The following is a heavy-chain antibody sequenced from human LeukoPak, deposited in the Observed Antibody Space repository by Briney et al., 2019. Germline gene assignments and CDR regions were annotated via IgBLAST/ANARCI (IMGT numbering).Heavy chain of an antibody. V-gene: IGHV3-53*01. Sequence: PGGSLRLSCAASGFTVINNYMSWVRQAPGKGLEWVSVIYGGGSTYYADSVKGRFTISRDNSRNTLYLQMNILRDEDTAVYYCARDRGEPWYYYYAMDVWAHGTTVTVSS. CDR1: GFTVINNY. CDR3: ARDRGEPWYYYYAMDV. CDR2: IYGGGST. J-gene: IGHJ6*02.